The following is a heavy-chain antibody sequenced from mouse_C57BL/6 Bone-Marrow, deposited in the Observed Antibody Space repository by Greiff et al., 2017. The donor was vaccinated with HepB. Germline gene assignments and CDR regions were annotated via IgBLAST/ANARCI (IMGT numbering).Heavy chain of an antibody. Sequence: QVQLKQSGAELVKPGASVKISCKASGYAFSSYWMNWVKQRPGKGLEWIGQIYPGDGDTNYNGKFKGKATLTADKSSSTAYMQLSSLTSEDSAVYFCARCGYDYDDDYWGQGTTLTVSS. CDR1: GYAFSSYW. D-gene: IGHD2-4*01. J-gene: IGHJ2*01. V-gene: IGHV1-80*01. CDR2: IYPGDGDT. CDR3: ARCGYDYDDDY.